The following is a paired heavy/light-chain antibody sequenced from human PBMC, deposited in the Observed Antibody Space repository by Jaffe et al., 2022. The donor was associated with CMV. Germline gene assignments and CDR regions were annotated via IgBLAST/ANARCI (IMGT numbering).Heavy chain of an antibody. CDR3: ARDGVDSGSSILEYFYFYYMDV. CDR2: MWYDGSNE. CDR1: GFTFGNYG. D-gene: IGHD3-10*01. Sequence: QVQLVESGGGVVQPGRSLTLSCAASGFTFGNYGMHWVRQAPGKGLEWVAVMWYDGSNEYYVDSVKGRFIISRDNSKNTLYLQMNSLRAEDTGIYYCARDGVDSGSSILEYFYFYYMDVWGKGTTVTVSS. V-gene: IGHV3-33*08. J-gene: IGHJ6*03.
Light chain of an antibody. J-gene: IGKJ1*01. CDR1: QSVLYNSNNKNF. CDR3: QQYYLTPPA. V-gene: IGKV4-1*01. CDR2: WAS. Sequence: DIVMTQSPDSLAVSLGERATINCKSSQSVLYNSNNKNFLAWYQQKPGQPPKLLIYWASTRESGVPDRFSGSGSGTDFTLTISSLQAEDVALYYCQQYYLTPPAFGQGTKVEIK.